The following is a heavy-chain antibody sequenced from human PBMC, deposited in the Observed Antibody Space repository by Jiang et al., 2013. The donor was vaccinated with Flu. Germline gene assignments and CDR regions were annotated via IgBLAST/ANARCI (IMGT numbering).Heavy chain of an antibody. CDR2: IDWDDDK. D-gene: IGHD6-19*01. V-gene: IGHV2-70*11. Sequence: KPTQTLTLTCTFSGFSLSTSGMCVSWIRQPPGKALEWLARIDWDDDKYYSTSLKTRLTISKDTSKNQVVLTMTNMDPVDTATYYCARIRPSSGWYGGMDVWGQGTTVTVSS. CDR3: ARIRPSSGWYGGMDV. J-gene: IGHJ6*02. CDR1: GFSLSTSGMC.